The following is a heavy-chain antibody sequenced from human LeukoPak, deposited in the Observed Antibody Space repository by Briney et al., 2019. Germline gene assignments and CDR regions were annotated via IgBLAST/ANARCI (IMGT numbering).Heavy chain of an antibody. J-gene: IGHJ3*02. V-gene: IGHV4-4*07. CDR1: GGSISSYY. Sequence: SETLSLTCTLSGGSISSYYWSWIRQPAGKGLEWIGRIYTSGSTNYHPSLKSRVTMSVDTSQNQLSLKLSSVAAGGTAGYYCARDLYIDSSGYDAFDIWGQGTMVSVSS. D-gene: IGHD3-22*01. CDR2: IYTSGST. CDR3: ARDLYIDSSGYDAFDI.